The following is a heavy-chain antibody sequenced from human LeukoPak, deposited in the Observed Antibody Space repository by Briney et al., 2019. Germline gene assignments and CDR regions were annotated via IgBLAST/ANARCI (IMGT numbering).Heavy chain of an antibody. CDR3: ARDPRKSLDGSDY. CDR1: GYTFTGYY. V-gene: IGHV1-2*02. Sequence: ASVEVSCKASGYTFTGYYMHWVRQAPGQGLEWMGWINPNSGGTNYAQRFQGRVTMTRDTSISTAYMELSRLRSDDTAVYYCARDPRKSLDGSDYWGQGTLVTVSS. CDR2: INPNSGGT. J-gene: IGHJ4*02. D-gene: IGHD2-2*03.